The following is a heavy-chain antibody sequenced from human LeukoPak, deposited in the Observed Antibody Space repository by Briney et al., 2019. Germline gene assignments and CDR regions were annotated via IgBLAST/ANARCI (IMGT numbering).Heavy chain of an antibody. J-gene: IGHJ6*02. Sequence: SVKVSCKASGGTLSTYGISWVRQAPGHGLEWMGGIIPFLGTVNYAQKFQGRVTITADESTSTAYMELSSLRSEDTAVYYCARDQDYSNYVVPSYYYYYGMDVWGQGTTVTVSS. CDR3: ARDQDYSNYVVPSYYYYYGMDV. V-gene: IGHV1-69*13. CDR2: IIPFLGTV. CDR1: GGTLSTYG. D-gene: IGHD4-11*01.